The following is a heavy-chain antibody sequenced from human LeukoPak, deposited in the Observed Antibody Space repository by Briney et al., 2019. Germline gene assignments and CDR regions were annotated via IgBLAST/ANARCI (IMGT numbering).Heavy chain of an antibody. CDR3: AILDRGRGLDAFDI. V-gene: IGHV5-51*01. Sequence: GESLKISCKGSGYSFTSYWIGWVRQMPGEGLEWMGIIHPGDSHTTYSPSFQGQVTISVDRSVSTAYLQWSSLKASDTAMYYCAILDRGRGLDAFDIWGQGTKVTVSS. CDR2: IHPGDSHT. D-gene: IGHD1-26*01. CDR1: GYSFTSYW. J-gene: IGHJ3*02.